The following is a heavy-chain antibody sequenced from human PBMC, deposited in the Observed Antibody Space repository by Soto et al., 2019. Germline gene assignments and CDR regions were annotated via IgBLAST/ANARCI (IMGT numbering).Heavy chain of an antibody. CDR2: ISGSGVST. CDR3: AKNPGIAVAGTFDY. Sequence: EVQLLESGGGLVQPGGSLRLSCAASGFTFSSYAMSWVRQAPGKGLEWVSGISGSGVSTYYADSVKGRFTISRDNAKNTLCLQMNSLRAEDTAIYYCAKNPGIAVAGTFDYWGQGTLLTVSS. V-gene: IGHV3-23*01. CDR1: GFTFSSYA. J-gene: IGHJ4*02. D-gene: IGHD6-19*01.